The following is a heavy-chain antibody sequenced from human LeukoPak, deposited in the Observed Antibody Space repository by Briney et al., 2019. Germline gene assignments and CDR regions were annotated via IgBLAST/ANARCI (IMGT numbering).Heavy chain of an antibody. CDR2: ISGSGGST. CDR3: AKDRVTMVRGVRVPSWFDP. CDR1: GFTFSSYA. D-gene: IGHD3-10*01. J-gene: IGHJ5*02. V-gene: IGHV3-23*01. Sequence: GGSLRLSCAASGFTFSSYAMGWVRQAPGKGLEWVSAISGSGGSTYYADSVKGRFTISRDNSKNTLYLQMNSLRAEDTAVYYCAKDRVTMVRGVRVPSWFDPWGQGTLVTVSS.